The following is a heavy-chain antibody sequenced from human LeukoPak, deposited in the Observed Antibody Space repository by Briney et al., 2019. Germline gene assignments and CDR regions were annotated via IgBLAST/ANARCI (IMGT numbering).Heavy chain of an antibody. J-gene: IGHJ3*02. V-gene: IGHV4-4*02. CDR3: ARDDGGDFNDAFDI. D-gene: IGHD2-21*02. CDR1: GGSISSSNW. CDR2: IYHSGST. Sequence: PSETLSLTCAVSGGSISSSNWWSWVRQPPGKGLEWIGEIYHSGSTNYNPSLKSRVTISVDKSKNQFSLKLSSVTAEDTAVYYCARDDGGDFNDAFDIWGQGTMVTVSS.